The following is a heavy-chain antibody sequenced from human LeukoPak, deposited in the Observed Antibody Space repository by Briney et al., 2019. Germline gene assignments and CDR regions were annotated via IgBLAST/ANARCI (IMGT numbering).Heavy chain of an antibody. CDR3: ARVSQYNWDPFNDY. V-gene: IGHV1-24*01. CDR1: GYTLTELS. Sequence: ASVKVSCKVSGYTLTELSMHWVRQAPGKGLEWMGGFDPEDGETIYAQKFQGRVTMTEDTSTDTAYMELSSLRSEDTAVYYCARVSQYNWDPFNDYWGQGTLVTVSS. CDR2: FDPEDGET. J-gene: IGHJ4*02. D-gene: IGHD1-20*01.